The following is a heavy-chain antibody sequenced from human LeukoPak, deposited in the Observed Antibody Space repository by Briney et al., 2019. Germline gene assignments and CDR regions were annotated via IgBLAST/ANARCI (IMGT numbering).Heavy chain of an antibody. V-gene: IGHV3-7*04. Sequence: GGSLRLSCAVSGFSFTNFWMSWVRQAPGRGLEWVANIHPEGNEKYHVESVKGRFTISGDNTKNLLFLQMNGLRVEDTAVHYCARGDAFSGDHWGQGTLVTVSS. CDR3: ARGDAFSGDH. CDR2: IHPEGNEK. J-gene: IGHJ4*02. CDR1: GFSFTNFW.